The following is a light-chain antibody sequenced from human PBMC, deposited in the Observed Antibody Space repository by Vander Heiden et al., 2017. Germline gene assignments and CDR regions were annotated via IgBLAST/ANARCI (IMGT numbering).Light chain of an antibody. V-gene: IGKV1-5*03. CDR2: KAS. CDR1: PSISSW. Sequence: DIQMTQSPSPLSASVGDRVTITCRASPSISSWLAWYQQKPGKAPKLLIYKASSLESGVPSRFSGSGSGTEFTLTISSLQPDDFATYYCQQYNSYSSTFGGGTKEEIK. J-gene: IGKJ4*01. CDR3: QQYNSYSST.